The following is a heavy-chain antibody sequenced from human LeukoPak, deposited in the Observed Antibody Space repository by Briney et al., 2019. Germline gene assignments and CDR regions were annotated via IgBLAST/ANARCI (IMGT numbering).Heavy chain of an antibody. CDR3: AKVGKQWLVRDL. CDR1: GLTFSSYA. V-gene: IGHV3-23*01. D-gene: IGHD6-19*01. J-gene: IGHJ4*02. CDR2: ISGSGGST. Sequence: GGSLRLSCATSGLTFSSYAMTWVRQAPGKGLEWVSGISGSGGSTDYADSVKGRFTISRDNSKNTLYLQMNCLRAEDTAVYYCAKVGKQWLVRDLWGQGTLVTVSS.